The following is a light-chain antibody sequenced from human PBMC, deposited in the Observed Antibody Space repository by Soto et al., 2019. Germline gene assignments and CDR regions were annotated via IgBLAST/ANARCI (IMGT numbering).Light chain of an antibody. CDR2: YIS. Sequence: EIVMTQPPATLSVSPGAPASLSCRASQSAGNFLAWYQQKPGQAPRLLIYYISTRATGIPARFSGSGSGTEFTLTINSLQSEDSAVYYCQQHNQWPITFGQGTRLEIK. J-gene: IGKJ5*01. V-gene: IGKV3D-15*01. CDR3: QQHNQWPIT. CDR1: QSAGNF.